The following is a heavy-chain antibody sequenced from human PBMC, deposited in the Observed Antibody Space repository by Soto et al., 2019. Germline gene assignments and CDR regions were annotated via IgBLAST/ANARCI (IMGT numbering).Heavy chain of an antibody. CDR3: ARGIAARRALDY. V-gene: IGHV4-34*01. CDR1: GGSFSGYY. Sequence: QVQLQQWGAGLLKPSETLSLTCAVYGGSFSGYYWSWIRQPPGKGLAWIGENNHSGSTNYNPSLKRRVTISVDTSKNQFSLKLSSVTAADTAVEYCARGIAARRALDYGGQGTLVTVSS. CDR2: NNHSGST. D-gene: IGHD6-6*01. J-gene: IGHJ4*02.